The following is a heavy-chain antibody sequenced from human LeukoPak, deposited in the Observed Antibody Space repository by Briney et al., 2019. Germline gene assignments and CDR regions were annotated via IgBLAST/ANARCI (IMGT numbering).Heavy chain of an antibody. J-gene: IGHJ4*02. D-gene: IGHD1-26*01. CDR1: GFTFSTYA. CDR3: ATHSGSYYRADY. V-gene: IGHV3-23*01. CDR2: ISGSGGGT. Sequence: GGSLRLSCAASGFTFSTYAMSWVRQAAGKGLEWVSLISGSGGGTYYADSVKGRFTISRDNSKNTLYLQLNSLRVEDTAIYYCATHSGSYYRADYWGQGTLVTVSS.